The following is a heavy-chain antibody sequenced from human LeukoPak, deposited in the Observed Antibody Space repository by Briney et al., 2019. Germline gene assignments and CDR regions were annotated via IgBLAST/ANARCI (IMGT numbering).Heavy chain of an antibody. Sequence: GVSVRLSGAGYGFTFSTYRMQWVRQAPGQGRLWVSRIEGDGSGTTYADSVKRRFTTSRDNAKSTPYLQMNSLRDEDTAVYYCVTGLDSRGNSWGQGTLVTVSS. CDR2: IEGDGSGT. CDR1: GFTFSTYR. J-gene: IGHJ4*02. CDR3: VTGLDSRGNS. D-gene: IGHD3-9*01. V-gene: IGHV3-74*01.